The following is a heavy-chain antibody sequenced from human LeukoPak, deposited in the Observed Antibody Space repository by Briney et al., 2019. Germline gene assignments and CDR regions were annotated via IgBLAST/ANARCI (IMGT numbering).Heavy chain of an antibody. CDR1: GFTFSSYS. CDR3: ARCYGSGSRKNYYFDY. Sequence: GGSLRLSCAASGFTFSSYSMNWVRQAPGKGLEWVSSISSSSSYIYYADSVKGRFTISRDNAKNSLYLQMNSLRAEDTAVYYCARCYGSGSRKNYYFDYWGQGTLVTVSS. V-gene: IGHV3-21*01. CDR2: ISSSSSYI. J-gene: IGHJ4*02. D-gene: IGHD3-10*01.